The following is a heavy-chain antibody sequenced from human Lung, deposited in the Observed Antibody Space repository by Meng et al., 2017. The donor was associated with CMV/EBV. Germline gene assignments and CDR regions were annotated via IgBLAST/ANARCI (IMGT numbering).Heavy chain of an antibody. Sequence: XVXVSXXASGGTFSSYAISWVRQAPGRGLDWMGGIIPIFGTANYAQKFQGRVTITTDESTSTAYMELSSLRSEDTAVYYCARGRDFWSGSGGMDVWGQGTTVXVSS. CDR3: ARGRDFWSGSGGMDV. CDR1: GGTFSSYA. J-gene: IGHJ6*02. D-gene: IGHD3-3*01. CDR2: IIPIFGTA. V-gene: IGHV1-69*05.